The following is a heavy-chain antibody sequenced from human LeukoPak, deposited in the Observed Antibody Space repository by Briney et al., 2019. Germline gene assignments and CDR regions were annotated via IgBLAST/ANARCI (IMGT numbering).Heavy chain of an antibody. J-gene: IGHJ4*02. D-gene: IGHD3-9*01. CDR1: GFTFTTYA. Sequence: GGSLRLSCAASGFTFTTYAMSWVRQAPGKGLVWVSAISGSGGSTYYADSVKGRFTISRDNSKNTLYLQMNSLRAEDTAVYYCAKDFEQLRYFDWLSYYFDYWGQGTLVTVSS. CDR2: ISGSGGST. CDR3: AKDFEQLRYFDWLSYYFDY. V-gene: IGHV3-23*01.